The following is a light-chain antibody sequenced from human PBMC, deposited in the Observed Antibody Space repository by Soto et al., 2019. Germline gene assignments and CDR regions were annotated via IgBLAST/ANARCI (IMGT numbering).Light chain of an antibody. V-gene: IGLV6-57*01. CDR1: SGNIASNY. CDR3: QSSDNSMRV. CDR2: EDN. J-gene: IGLJ1*01. Sequence: NFMLTQPHSVSESPGKTVTISCTRSSGNIASNYVQWYQQRPGSSPTTVIYEDNQRPSGVPDRFSGSIDSSSNSASLTISGLKTDDEADYSCQSSDNSMRVFGTGTKLTVL.